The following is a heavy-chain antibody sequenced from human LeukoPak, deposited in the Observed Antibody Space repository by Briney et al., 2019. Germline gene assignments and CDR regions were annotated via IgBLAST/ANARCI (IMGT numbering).Heavy chain of an antibody. CDR3: ARVRLWFGELYDY. Sequence: SETLSLTCTVSDDSISDYYRGWIRQPPGKGLEWIGYFHNSGTSTYNPSLKSRVTISADTSKNQFSLKLSSVTAADTAVYYCARVRLWFGELYDYWGQGTLVTVSS. CDR2: FHNSGTS. D-gene: IGHD3-10*01. V-gene: IGHV4-59*12. J-gene: IGHJ4*02. CDR1: DDSISDYY.